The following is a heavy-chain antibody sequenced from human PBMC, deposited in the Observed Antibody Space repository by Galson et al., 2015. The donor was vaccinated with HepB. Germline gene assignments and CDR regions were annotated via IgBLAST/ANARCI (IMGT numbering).Heavy chain of an antibody. CDR3: AKGPRGAAAGSQH. CDR1: GFTFSSYA. Sequence: SLRLSCAASGFTFSSYAMSWVRQAPGKGLEWVSAISGGGGSTYYADSVKGRFAISRDNSKNTLFLQMNSLRAEDTTVYYCAKGPRGAAAGSQHWGQGTLVTVSS. J-gene: IGHJ1*01. CDR2: ISGGGGST. D-gene: IGHD6-13*01. V-gene: IGHV3-23*01.